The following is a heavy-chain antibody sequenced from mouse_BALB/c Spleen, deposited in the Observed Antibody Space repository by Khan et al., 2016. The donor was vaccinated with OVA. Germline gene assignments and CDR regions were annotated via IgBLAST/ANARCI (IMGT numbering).Heavy chain of an antibody. CDR1: GFNIKDYY. D-gene: IGHD1-2*01. Sequence: VQLQQSGAELVRPGALVKLSCKASGFNIKDYYIHWVKQRPEQGLEWIGWIDPENGETVYDPTFQDKASMTADTSSNTASLQLSSLTSEDTAVYYCARSGYFAWFAYWGQGTLVTVSA. CDR2: IDPENGET. CDR3: ARSGYFAWFAY. J-gene: IGHJ3*01. V-gene: IGHV14-1*02.